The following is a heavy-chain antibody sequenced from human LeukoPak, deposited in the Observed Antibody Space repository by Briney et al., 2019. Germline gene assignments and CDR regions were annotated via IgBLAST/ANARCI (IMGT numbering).Heavy chain of an antibody. CDR1: GGSISSYY. V-gene: IGHV4-59*12. Sequence: SETLSLTCSVSGGSISSYYWSWIRQPPGKGLEWIGYIYYSGSTNYNPSYNPSLKSRVTISVDTSKNQFSLKLSSVTAADTAVYYCASVDGDYALDYWGQGTLVTVSS. D-gene: IGHD4-17*01. J-gene: IGHJ4*02. CDR2: IYYSGST. CDR3: ASVDGDYALDY.